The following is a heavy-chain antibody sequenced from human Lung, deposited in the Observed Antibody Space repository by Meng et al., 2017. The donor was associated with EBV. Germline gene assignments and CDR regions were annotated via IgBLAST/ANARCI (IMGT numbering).Heavy chain of an antibody. CDR1: GGSFSGYY. J-gene: IGHJ4*02. CDR3: ARGGMTTVTTYYFDY. D-gene: IGHD4-17*01. Sequence: VQLTQWGAGLLRPSETLSLTCPVYGGSFSGYYWSWIRQPPGKGLEWIGEINHSGSTNYNPSLKSRVTISVDTSKNQFSLKLSSVTAADTAVYYCARGGMTTVTTYYFDYWGQGTLVTVSS. CDR2: INHSGST. V-gene: IGHV4-34*01.